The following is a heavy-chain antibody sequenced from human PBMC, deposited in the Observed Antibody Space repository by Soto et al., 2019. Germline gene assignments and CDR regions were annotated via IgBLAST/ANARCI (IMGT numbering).Heavy chain of an antibody. V-gene: IGHV5-51*01. CDR1: GYSFTSYW. Sequence: PAESLKISCKGSGYSFTSYWIGWVRQMPGKGLEWMGIIYPGDSDTRYSPSFQGQVTISADKSISTAYLQWSSLKASDTAMYYCARLSGSYVNLYYYYGMDVWGQGTTVTVSS. J-gene: IGHJ6*02. CDR2: IYPGDSDT. D-gene: IGHD1-26*01. CDR3: ARLSGSYVNLYYYYGMDV.